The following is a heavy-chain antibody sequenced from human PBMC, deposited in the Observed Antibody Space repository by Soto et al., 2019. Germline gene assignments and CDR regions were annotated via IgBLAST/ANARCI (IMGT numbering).Heavy chain of an antibody. D-gene: IGHD3-10*01. CDR3: AKGIGVTMVRGVISSLDY. CDR2: ISGSGGST. V-gene: IGHV3-23*01. CDR1: GFTFSSYA. Sequence: GGSLRLSCAASGFTFSSYAMSWVRQAPGKGLEWVSAISGSGGSTYYADSVKGRFTISRDNSKNTLYLQMNSLRAEDTAVYYCAKGIGVTMVRGVISSLDYWGQGTLVTISS. J-gene: IGHJ4*02.